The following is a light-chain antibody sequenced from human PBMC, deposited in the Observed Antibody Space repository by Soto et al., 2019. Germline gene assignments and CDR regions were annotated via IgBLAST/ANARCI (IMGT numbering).Light chain of an antibody. V-gene: IGKV1-5*01. J-gene: IGKJ4*01. CDR3: QQVYVYPST. Sequence: DIQMTESHSTLSASVGERVTMTCRASQSISSWLAWYQQKPGKAPKLLIYDASSLESGVPSRFSGGGSGTDFTLTISSLQPEDFATYFCQQVYVYPSTFGGGTKVDIK. CDR1: QSISSW. CDR2: DAS.